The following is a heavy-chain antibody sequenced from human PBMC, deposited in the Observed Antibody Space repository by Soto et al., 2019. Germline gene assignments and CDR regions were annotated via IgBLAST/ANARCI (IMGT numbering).Heavy chain of an antibody. V-gene: IGHV1-18*01. J-gene: IGHJ4*02. Sequence: QVQLVQSGVEVKKPGASVKVSCKASGYTFSIYGITWVRQAPGQGLEWMGWISVYNGNTKYAQNFQDRVTMTTDTSTYTGYMELRSLQADDTAVYFCARDSGSGLSAPGTVFHYWGQGTLVTVSS. CDR2: ISVYNGNT. D-gene: IGHD3-10*01. CDR3: ARDSGSGLSAPGTVFHY. CDR1: GYTFSIYG.